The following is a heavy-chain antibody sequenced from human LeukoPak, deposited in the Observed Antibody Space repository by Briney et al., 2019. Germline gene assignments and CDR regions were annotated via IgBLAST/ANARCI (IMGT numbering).Heavy chain of an antibody. Sequence: GRSLRLSCAASGFTFSTYAIHWVRQAPGKGLEWVAVIWYDGSNKNYADSVKGRFTISRDNAKNTLYLQMDSLRAEDTAVYYCARHAVVEKTKNQLPRAFDIWGQGTMVTVSS. D-gene: IGHD2-2*01. CDR1: GFTFSTYA. J-gene: IGHJ3*02. V-gene: IGHV3-33*08. CDR3: ARHAVVEKTKNQLPRAFDI. CDR2: IWYDGSNK.